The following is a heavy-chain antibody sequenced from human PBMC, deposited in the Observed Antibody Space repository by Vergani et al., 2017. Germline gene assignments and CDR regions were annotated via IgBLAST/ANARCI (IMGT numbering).Heavy chain of an antibody. Sequence: QVQLVQSGAEVKKPGSSVKVSCKASGGTFSSYAISWVRQAPGQGLEWMGRIIPILGIANYAQKFQGRVTITADKSTRTAYMDLSSLRSEDTAVYYCARVMGGRSSWPTTYDYGMDGWGQGTTVTVSS. D-gene: IGHD6-13*01. CDR3: ARVMGGRSSWPTTYDYGMDG. CDR1: GGTFSSYA. CDR2: IIPILGIA. J-gene: IGHJ6*01. V-gene: IGHV1-69*04.